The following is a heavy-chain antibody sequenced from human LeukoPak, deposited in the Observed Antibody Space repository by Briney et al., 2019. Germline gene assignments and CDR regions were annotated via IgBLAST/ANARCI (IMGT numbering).Heavy chain of an antibody. CDR3: ARPYYYDSSTHDYFDY. J-gene: IGHJ4*02. V-gene: IGHV3-7*01. CDR2: IKQDGSEK. D-gene: IGHD3-22*01. CDR1: GFTFSSYW. Sequence: GGSLRLSCAASGFTFSSYWMSWVRQAPGKGLEWVANIKQDGSEKYYVDSVKGRFTISRDNAKNSLYLQMNSLRAEDTAVYYCARPYYYDSSTHDYFDYWGQGTLVTVSS.